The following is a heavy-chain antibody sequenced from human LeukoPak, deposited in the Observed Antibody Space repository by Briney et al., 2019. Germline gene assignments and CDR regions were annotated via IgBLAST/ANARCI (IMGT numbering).Heavy chain of an antibody. CDR3: AKGGYYYGSGSPWQDAFDI. J-gene: IGHJ3*02. D-gene: IGHD3-10*01. V-gene: IGHV3-48*01. CDR2: ISSSSSTI. Sequence: GGSLRISCAASGFTFNSYSMNWVRQAPGKGLEWVSYISSSSSTIYYADSVKGRFTISRDNAKYSLYLQMNSLRAGDTAVYYCAKGGYYYGSGSPWQDAFDIWGQGTMVTVSS. CDR1: GFTFNSYS.